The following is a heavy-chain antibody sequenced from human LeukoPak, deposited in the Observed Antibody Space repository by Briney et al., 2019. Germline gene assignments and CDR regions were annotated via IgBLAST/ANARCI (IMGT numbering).Heavy chain of an antibody. CDR1: GYTFTGYW. CDR3: ARDNSVRDEAWWFNP. J-gene: IGHJ5*02. CDR2: ISPSGGST. Sequence: GASVKLSCKAFGYTFTGYWMHWVRQAPGQGPEWRGVISPSGGSTIYAQKFKGRVTLTRDMSTSTDYLELSSLRSEDTAVYYCARDNSVRDEAWWFNPWGQGTLVTVSS. V-gene: IGHV1-46*01. D-gene: IGHD5-24*01.